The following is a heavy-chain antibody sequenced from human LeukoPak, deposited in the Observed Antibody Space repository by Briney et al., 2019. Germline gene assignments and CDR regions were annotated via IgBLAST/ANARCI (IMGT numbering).Heavy chain of an antibody. CDR1: GFSLSAYW. Sequence: GGSLRLSCAASGFSLSAYWMTWVRQAPGKGLEYVSAISSNGGSTYYANSVKGRFTISRDNSKNTLYLQMGSLRAEDMAVYYCARVGITGTPGYFDYWGQGTLVTVSS. J-gene: IGHJ4*02. CDR3: ARVGITGTPGYFDY. D-gene: IGHD1-20*01. V-gene: IGHV3-64*01. CDR2: ISSNGGST.